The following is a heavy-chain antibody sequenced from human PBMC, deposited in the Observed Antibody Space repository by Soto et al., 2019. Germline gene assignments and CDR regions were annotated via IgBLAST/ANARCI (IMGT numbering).Heavy chain of an antibody. Sequence: GSGPTLVNPTQTLTLTCTFSGFSLSTSGVGVGWIRQPPGEALEWLALIYWNDDKRYSPSLKSRLTITKDTSKNQVVLIMTNMDPVDTATYYCAHRGAYGSGRAPYYYYGMDVWGQGTTVTVSS. V-gene: IGHV2-5*01. CDR3: AHRGAYGSGRAPYYYYGMDV. D-gene: IGHD3-10*01. CDR2: IYWNDDK. J-gene: IGHJ6*02. CDR1: GFSLSTSGVG.